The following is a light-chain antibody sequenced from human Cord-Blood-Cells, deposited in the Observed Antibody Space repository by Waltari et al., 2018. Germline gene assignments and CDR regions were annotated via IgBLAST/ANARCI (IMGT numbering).Light chain of an antibody. V-gene: IGKV1-33*01. J-gene: IGKJ5*01. Sequence: DIQMTQSPSYLSASVGDRVPITCQASQDISNYLNWYQQKPGKAPKLLIYDASNLETGVPSRFSGSGSGTDFTFTISSLQPEDIATYYCQQYDNLITFGQGTRLEIK. CDR2: DAS. CDR3: QQYDNLIT. CDR1: QDISNY.